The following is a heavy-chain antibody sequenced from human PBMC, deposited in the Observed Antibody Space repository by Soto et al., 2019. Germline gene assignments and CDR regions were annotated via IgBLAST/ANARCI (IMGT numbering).Heavy chain of an antibody. V-gene: IGHV1-69*13. J-gene: IGHJ6*02. CDR1: GGTFSSYA. Sequence: ASVTVSCKTSGGTFSSYAISWVRQAPGQGLEWMGGIIPIFGTANYAQKFQGRVTITADESTSTAYMELSSLRSEDTAVYYCARDRAPYYYDSSGLNYYYYYGMDAWGQGTTVTVSS. CDR2: IIPIFGTA. D-gene: IGHD3-22*01. CDR3: ARDRAPYYYDSSGLNYYYYYGMDA.